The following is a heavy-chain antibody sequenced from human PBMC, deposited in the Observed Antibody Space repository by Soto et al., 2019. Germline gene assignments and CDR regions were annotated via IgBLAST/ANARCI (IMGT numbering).Heavy chain of an antibody. CDR1: ECALSSGC. CDR2: IKQDGSEK. D-gene: IGHD6-13*01. J-gene: IGHJ6*03. CDR3: ASDQVGFSAAYYMDA. V-gene: IGHV3-7*01. Sequence: QPSGSLRLTCAASECALSSGCRIWVSQAPGKGLEWVANIKQDGSEKYYVDSVKGRFTISRDNAKNSLYLQMNSLRAEDTAVYYCASDQVGFSAAYYMDAWGQGTRVTVSS.